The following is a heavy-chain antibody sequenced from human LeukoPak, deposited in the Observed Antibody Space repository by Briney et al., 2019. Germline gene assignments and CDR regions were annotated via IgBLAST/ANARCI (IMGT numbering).Heavy chain of an antibody. V-gene: IGHV3-43*02. Sequence: PGGSLRLSCAASGFTFDDYAMHWVRQAPGKGLEWVSLISGDGGSTYYADSVKGRFTISRDNSKNSLYLQMNSLRTEDTALYYCAKDMWVIYCSSTSCYPGPIDYWGQGTLVTVSS. J-gene: IGHJ4*02. D-gene: IGHD2-2*01. CDR2: ISGDGGST. CDR1: GFTFDDYA. CDR3: AKDMWVIYCSSTSCYPGPIDY.